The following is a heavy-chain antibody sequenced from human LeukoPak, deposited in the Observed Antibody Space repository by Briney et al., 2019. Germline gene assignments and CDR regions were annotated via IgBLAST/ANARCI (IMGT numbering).Heavy chain of an antibody. D-gene: IGHD6-13*01. CDR3: ARASRSWGSGLLDY. J-gene: IGHJ4*02. Sequence: PETLSLTCTVSGGSISSYYWSWIRQPPGKGLEWIGYIYYSGSTNYNPSLKSRVTISVDTSKNQFSLKLSSVTAADTAVYYCARASRSWGSGLLDYWGQGTLVTVSS. V-gene: IGHV4-59*01. CDR2: IYYSGST. CDR1: GGSISSYY.